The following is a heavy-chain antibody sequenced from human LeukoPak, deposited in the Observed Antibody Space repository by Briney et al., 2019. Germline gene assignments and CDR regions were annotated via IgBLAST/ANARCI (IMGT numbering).Heavy chain of an antibody. J-gene: IGHJ4*02. V-gene: IGHV3-21*01. Sequence: GGSLRLSCAASGFTFSSYSMNWVRQAPGKGLEWVSSISSSSSYIYYTDSVKGRFTISRENAKNSLYLQMNSLRAEDTAVYYCAKCGSGSNFDYWGQGILVTVSS. CDR1: GFTFSSYS. D-gene: IGHD3-10*01. CDR3: AKCGSGSNFDY. CDR2: ISSSSSYI.